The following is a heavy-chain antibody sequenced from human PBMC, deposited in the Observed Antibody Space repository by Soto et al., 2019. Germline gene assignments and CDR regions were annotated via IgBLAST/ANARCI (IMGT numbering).Heavy chain of an antibody. Sequence: PSETLSLTCIVSGGSINTFYWSWIRQPPGKGLEWIGYIYDSGSTYYNPSLKSRVTTSLDTSKKQFYLNLTSVTAADTAVYYCAREADPSFCSGPRCYGGWFDAWGQGTPVTVYS. V-gene: IGHV4-59*01. CDR2: IYDSGST. CDR3: AREADPSFCSGPRCYGGWFDA. J-gene: IGHJ5*02. D-gene: IGHD2-15*01. CDR1: GGSINTFY.